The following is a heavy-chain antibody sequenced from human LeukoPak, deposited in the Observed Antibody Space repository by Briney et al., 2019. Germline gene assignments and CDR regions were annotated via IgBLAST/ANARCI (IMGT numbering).Heavy chain of an antibody. CDR1: GFTFSTYA. J-gene: IGHJ4*02. D-gene: IGHD3-22*01. CDR2: VSGSGGTT. CDR3: AKSLSGYYRYDY. V-gene: IGHV3-23*01. Sequence: GGSLRLSCAASGFTFSTYAMSWVRQAPGKGLEWVSAVSGSGGTTYYADSMKGRFTISRDNSKNTLYLQMNSLRAEDTALYYCAKSLSGYYRYDYWGQGTLVTVSS.